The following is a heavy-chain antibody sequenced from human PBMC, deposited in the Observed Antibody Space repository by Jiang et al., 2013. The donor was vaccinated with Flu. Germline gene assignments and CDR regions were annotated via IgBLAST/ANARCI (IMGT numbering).Heavy chain of an antibody. D-gene: IGHD6-13*01. CDR2: INHSGST. J-gene: IGHJ4*02. CDR1: GGSFSGYY. V-gene: IGHV4-34*01. CDR3: GALIAAAGTVDY. Sequence: SLTCAVYGGSFSGYYWSWIRQPPGKGLEWIGEINHSGSTNYNPSLKSRVTISVDTSKNQFSLKLSSVTAADTAVYYCGALIAAAGTVDYWGQGTLVTVSS.